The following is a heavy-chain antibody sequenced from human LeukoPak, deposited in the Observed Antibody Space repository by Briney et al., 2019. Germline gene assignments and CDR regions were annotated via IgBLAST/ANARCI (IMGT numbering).Heavy chain of an antibody. D-gene: IGHD1-7*01. CDR2: IYYSGST. V-gene: IGHV4-31*03. CDR3: ATWGLTGTAFDY. J-gene: IGHJ4*02. Sequence: SETLSLTCTVSGGSISSGGYYWSWIRQHPGKGLEWIGYIYYSGSTYYNPSLKSRVTISVDTSMNQFSLKLSSVTAADTAVYYCATWGLTGTAFDYWGQGTLVTVSS. CDR1: GGSISSGGYY.